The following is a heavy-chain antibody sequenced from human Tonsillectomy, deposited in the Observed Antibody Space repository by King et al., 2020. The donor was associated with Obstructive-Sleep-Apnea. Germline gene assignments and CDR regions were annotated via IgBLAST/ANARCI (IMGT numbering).Heavy chain of an antibody. CDR1: GGSFNVYY. CDR3: ARDGDDLWSGYRNDAFDI. J-gene: IGHJ3*02. Sequence: VQLQQWGAGLLKPSETLSLTCAVYGGSFNVYYCSWIRQPPGKGLEWIVEINHSVSTNYNPSLKSRVTISVDTSKNQFSLNLTSVTAADTAVYYCARDGDDLWSGYRNDAFDIWGQGTMVTVSS. CDR2: INHSVST. D-gene: IGHD3-3*01. V-gene: IGHV4-34*01.